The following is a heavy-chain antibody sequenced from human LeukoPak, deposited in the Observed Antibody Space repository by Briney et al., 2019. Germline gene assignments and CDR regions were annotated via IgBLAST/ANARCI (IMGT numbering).Heavy chain of an antibody. D-gene: IGHD3-10*01. Sequence: GASVKVSCKASGYTFTGYYMHWVRQATGQGLEWMGWMNPNSGNTGYAQKFQGRVTMTTDTSTSTAYMELRSLRSDDTAVYYCARDYRDVLLWFGELSKWGQGTLVTVSS. CDR1: GYTFTGYY. V-gene: IGHV1-8*02. CDR2: MNPNSGNT. CDR3: ARDYRDVLLWFGELSK. J-gene: IGHJ4*02.